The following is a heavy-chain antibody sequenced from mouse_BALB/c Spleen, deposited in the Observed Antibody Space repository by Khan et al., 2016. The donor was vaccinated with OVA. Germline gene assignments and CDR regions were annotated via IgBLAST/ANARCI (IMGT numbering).Heavy chain of an antibody. V-gene: IGHV2-2*02. CDR2: IWGGGST. J-gene: IGHJ3*01. CDR3: ATSYDYDEGLAY. D-gene: IGHD2-4*01. Sequence: QVQLKESGPGLVQPSQSLSITCTVSGFSLTTYGVHWVRQPPGKGLEWLGVIWGGGSTDYNAAFISRLSISKDNYKSQVFFKMNSLQTNDTALDYCATSYDYDEGLAYWGQGTLLTVSA. CDR1: GFSLTTYG.